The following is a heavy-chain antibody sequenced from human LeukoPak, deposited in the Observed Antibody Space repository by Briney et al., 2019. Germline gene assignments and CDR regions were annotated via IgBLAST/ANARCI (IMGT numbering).Heavy chain of an antibody. CDR3: ASHCSSTSCYWADAFDI. CDR1: GGSISSGDYY. D-gene: IGHD2-2*01. J-gene: IGHJ3*02. Sequence: PSQTLSLTCTVSGGSISSGDYYWSWIRQPPGKGLEWIGYIYYSGSTYYNPSLKSRVTISVDTSKNQFSLKLSSVTAADTAVYYCASHCSSTSCYWADAFDIWGQGTMVTVSS. V-gene: IGHV4-30-4*08. CDR2: IYYSGST.